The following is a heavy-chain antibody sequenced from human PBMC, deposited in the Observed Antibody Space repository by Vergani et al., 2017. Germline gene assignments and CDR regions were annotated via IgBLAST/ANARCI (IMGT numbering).Heavy chain of an antibody. CDR2: IIPILGIA. Sequence: QVQLVQSGAEVKKPGASVKVSCKASGGTFSSYAISWVRQAPGQGLEWMGRIIPILGIANYAKKFQGRVTITADNSTSTAYMELSRLRSADTAVYYCARGHWDGSFDYWGQGTLVTVSS. CDR1: GGTFSSYA. V-gene: IGHV1-69*04. D-gene: IGHD1-26*01. CDR3: ARGHWDGSFDY. J-gene: IGHJ4*02.